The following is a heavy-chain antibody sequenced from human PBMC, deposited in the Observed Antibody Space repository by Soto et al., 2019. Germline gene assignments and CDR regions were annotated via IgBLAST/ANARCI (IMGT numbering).Heavy chain of an antibody. V-gene: IGHV4-34*01. J-gene: IGHJ4*02. Sequence: PSETLSLTCAVYGGSFSGYYWSWIRQPPGKGLEWIGEINHSGSTNYNPSLKSRVTISVDTSKNQFSLKLSSVTAADTAVYYCARGLKWLRPFDCWGQGTLVTVSS. CDR3: ARGLKWLRPFDC. CDR1: GGSFSGYY. D-gene: IGHD5-12*01. CDR2: INHSGST.